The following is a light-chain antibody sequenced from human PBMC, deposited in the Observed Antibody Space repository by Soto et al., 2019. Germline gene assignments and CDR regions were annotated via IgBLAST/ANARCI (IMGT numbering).Light chain of an antibody. Sequence: QSVLTQSSSASASLGSSVRLTCTLSSGHSSYIIAWHQQQPGKAPRYLMNLEGSGSYNKGSGVPDRFSGSSSGADRYLTISNLHFEDEADYYCETWDSNIRVFGGGTKLTVL. J-gene: IGLJ3*02. CDR3: ETWDSNIRV. V-gene: IGLV4-60*02. CDR2: LEGSGSY. CDR1: SGHSSYI.